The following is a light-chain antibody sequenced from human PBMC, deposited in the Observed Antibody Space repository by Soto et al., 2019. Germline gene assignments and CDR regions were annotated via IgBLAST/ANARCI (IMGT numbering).Light chain of an antibody. V-gene: IGKV3D-20*02. J-gene: IGKJ3*01. CDR2: GSS. CDR1: QSVSSNY. Sequence: EIVLTQSPDTLSLSPGDRATLSCRASQSVSSNYVAWYQQKPGQAPRLLTHGSSSRATGIPDRFSGRGFGTDFTLVISRLEPEDFAVYYCQQRSNWPRFTFGPGTKVDIK. CDR3: QQRSNWPRFT.